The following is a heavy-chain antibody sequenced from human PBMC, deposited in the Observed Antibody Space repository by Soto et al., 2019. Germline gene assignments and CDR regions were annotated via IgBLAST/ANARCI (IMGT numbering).Heavy chain of an antibody. Sequence: EVQLVESGGGLVQPGGSLRLSCAASGFTVSSNYMSWVRQAPGKGLEWVSVIYSGGSTYYADSVKGSFTISRDNSKNTRYLQMRRRRAEDKAVYYCARAGDCWRGYLVKASLYFDYWGQGTLVTVAS. CDR1: GFTVSSNY. CDR2: IYSGGST. CDR3: ARAGDCWRGYLVKASLYFDY. J-gene: IGHJ4*02. D-gene: IGHD3-3*01. V-gene: IGHV3-66*01.